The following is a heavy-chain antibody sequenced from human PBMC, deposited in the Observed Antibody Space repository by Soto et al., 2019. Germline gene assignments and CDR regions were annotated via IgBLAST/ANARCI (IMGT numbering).Heavy chain of an antibody. V-gene: IGHV3-48*01. J-gene: IGHJ6*03. CDR2: ISSGSSTM. CDR1: GFTFSSYS. CDR3: ARDQVGSGSYPYYYYMDV. Sequence: PGGSLRLSCAASGFTFSSYSMNWVRQAPGKGLEWVSYISSGSSTMYYADSVKGRFTISRDNAKNSLYLQMNSLRAEDTAVYYCARDQVGSGSYPYYYYMDVWGKGTTVTVSS. D-gene: IGHD3-3*01.